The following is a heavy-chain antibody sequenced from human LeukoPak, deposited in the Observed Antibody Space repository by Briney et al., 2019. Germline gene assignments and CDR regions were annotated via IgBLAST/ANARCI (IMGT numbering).Heavy chain of an antibody. CDR1: GGSISSYY. CDR3: ARVHYYGSGSYYGNYYYYGMDV. CDR2: IYYSGST. J-gene: IGHJ6*02. V-gene: IGHV4-59*12. Sequence: SGPTLVKPSETLSLTCTVSGGSISSYYWSWIRQPPGKVLEWIGYIYYSGSTNYNPSLKSRVTISVDTSKNQFSLKPSSVTAADTAVYYCARVHYYGSGSYYGNYYYYGMDVWGQGTTVTVSS. D-gene: IGHD3-10*01.